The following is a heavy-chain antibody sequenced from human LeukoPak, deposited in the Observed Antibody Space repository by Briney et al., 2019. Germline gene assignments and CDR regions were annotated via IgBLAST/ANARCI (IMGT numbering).Heavy chain of an antibody. Sequence: GGSLRLSCAASGFTFSIYWMSWVPQATGKGREWVANIKQDGSEKYYVDSVKGRFTISRDNAKNSLYLQMNSLRAEDTAVYYCAGEYYDFWSGYSLTTWGQGTLVTVSS. CDR2: IKQDGSEK. CDR3: AGEYYDFWSGYSLTT. D-gene: IGHD3-3*01. CDR1: GFTFSIYW. J-gene: IGHJ4*02. V-gene: IGHV3-7*04.